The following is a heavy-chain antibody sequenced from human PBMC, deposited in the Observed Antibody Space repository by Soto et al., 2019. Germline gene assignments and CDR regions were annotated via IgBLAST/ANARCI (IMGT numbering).Heavy chain of an antibody. Sequence: ASVKVSCKASGFTFTSSAVQWVRQARGQRLEWIGWIVVGSGNTNYAQKFQERVTITRDMSTSTAYMELSSLRSEDTAVYYCAADPDYGDYYFDYWGQGTLVTVSS. V-gene: IGHV1-58*01. CDR3: AADPDYGDYYFDY. CDR2: IVVGSGNT. CDR1: GFTFTSSA. J-gene: IGHJ4*02. D-gene: IGHD4-17*01.